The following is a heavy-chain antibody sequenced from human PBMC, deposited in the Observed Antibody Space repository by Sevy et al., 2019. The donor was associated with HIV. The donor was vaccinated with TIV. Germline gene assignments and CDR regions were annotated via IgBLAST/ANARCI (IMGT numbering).Heavy chain of an antibody. Sequence: GGSLRLSCTTSGFTLGDYAMNWVRQAPGKGLEWVGFMRSKPFAGTTEYAASVKGRFTISTEDSEASAHLQMNSLRTEDTGVYYCIRGRLLGYTAMVPDYWGQGTLVTVSS. CDR1: GFTLGDYA. J-gene: IGHJ4*02. CDR3: IRGRLLGYTAMVPDY. V-gene: IGHV3-49*04. D-gene: IGHD5-18*01. CDR2: MRSKPFAGTT.